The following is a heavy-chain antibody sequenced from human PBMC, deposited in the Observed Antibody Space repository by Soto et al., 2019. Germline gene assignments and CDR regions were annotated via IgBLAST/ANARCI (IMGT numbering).Heavy chain of an antibody. CDR3: ARAALGRYCSGGSCFPTYYFDY. V-gene: IGHV4-59*08. D-gene: IGHD2-15*01. Sequence: SETLSLTCTVSGGSISSYYWSWIRQPPGKGLEWIGYIYYSGSTNYNPSLKSRVTISVDTSKNQFSLKLSSVTAADTAVYYCARAALGRYCSGGSCFPTYYFDYWGQGTLVTVSS. J-gene: IGHJ4*02. CDR1: GGSISSYY. CDR2: IYYSGST.